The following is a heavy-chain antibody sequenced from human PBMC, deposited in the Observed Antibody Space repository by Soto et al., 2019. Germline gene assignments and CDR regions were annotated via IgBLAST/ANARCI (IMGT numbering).Heavy chain of an antibody. Sequence: GESLKISCKGSGYSFTSYWIGWVRQMPGKGLEWMGIIYPGDSDTRYSPSFQGQVTISADKSISTAYLQWSSLKASDTAMYYCATDVGYSASYSYYYYGMDVWGQGTTVTVSS. CDR2: IYPGDSDT. D-gene: IGHD5-18*01. CDR1: GYSFTSYW. J-gene: IGHJ6*02. CDR3: ATDVGYSASYSYYYYGMDV. V-gene: IGHV5-51*01.